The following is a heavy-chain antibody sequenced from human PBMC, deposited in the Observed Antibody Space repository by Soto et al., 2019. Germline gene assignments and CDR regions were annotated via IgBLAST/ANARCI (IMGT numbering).Heavy chain of an antibody. J-gene: IGHJ4*02. V-gene: IGHV3-21*01. CDR2: ISSSSSYI. CDR3: ARDDVGATPPDY. Sequence: EMQLVESGGGLVKRGGSLRLSCAASGFTLSSYSMNWVRQAPGKGLEWVSSISSSSSYIYYADSVKGRFTISRDNAKNSLYLQMNSLRAEDTAVYYCARDDVGATPPDYWGQGTLVTVSS. D-gene: IGHD1-26*01. CDR1: GFTLSSYS.